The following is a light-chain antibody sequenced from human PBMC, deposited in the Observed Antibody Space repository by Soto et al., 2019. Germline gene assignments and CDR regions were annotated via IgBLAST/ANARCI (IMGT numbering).Light chain of an antibody. J-gene: IGKJ1*01. CDR2: GAS. Sequence: EIVLTQSPGTLSLSPGERTTLSCRASQSVSSNFLDWYQQKPGQAPRLLIYGASSRATGIPDRFSGSGSGTDFTLTISRLEPEDFAVYYCQQYGNSRGTFGQGTKVEIK. CDR3: QQYGNSRGT. CDR1: QSVSSNF. V-gene: IGKV3-20*01.